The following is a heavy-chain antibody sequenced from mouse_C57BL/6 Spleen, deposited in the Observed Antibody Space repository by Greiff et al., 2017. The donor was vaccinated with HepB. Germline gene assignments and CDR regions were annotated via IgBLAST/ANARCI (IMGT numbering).Heavy chain of an antibody. Sequence: EVKVVESGGGLVQPKGSLKLSCAASGFSFNTYAMNWVRQAPGKGLEWVARIRSKSNNYATYYADSVKDRFTISRDDSESMLYLQMNNLKTEDTAMYYCVMGDTRAWFAYWGQGTLVTVSA. V-gene: IGHV10-1*01. CDR3: VMGDTRAWFAY. D-gene: IGHD3-3*01. CDR1: GFSFNTYA. CDR2: IRSKSNNYAT. J-gene: IGHJ3*01.